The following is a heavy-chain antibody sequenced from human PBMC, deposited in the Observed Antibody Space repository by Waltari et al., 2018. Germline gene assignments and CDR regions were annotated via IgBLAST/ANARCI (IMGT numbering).Heavy chain of an antibody. V-gene: IGHV3-48*01. CDR3: AKDLNDYGDYVGLLVSDY. D-gene: IGHD4-17*01. Sequence: EVQLVESGGGLVQPGGSLRLSCEGSGFTFSQYSMTWVRQAPGKGREWRSYINSNRLTISYAYSVKGRFTITRDNAKNSLSLQMTSLRADDTAVYYCAKDLNDYGDYVGLLVSDYWGQGTLVTVPS. CDR1: GFTFSQYS. CDR2: INSNRLTI. J-gene: IGHJ4*02.